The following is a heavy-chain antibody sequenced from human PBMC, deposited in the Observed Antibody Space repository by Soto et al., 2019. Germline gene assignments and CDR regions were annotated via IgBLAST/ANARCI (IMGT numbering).Heavy chain of an antibody. J-gene: IGHJ4*02. V-gene: IGHV4-34*01. Sequence: PSETLSLTCAVYGGSFSGYYWSWIRQPPGKGLNWIGEINHSGSTNYNPSLKSRVTISVDTSKNQFSLKLSSVTAADTAVYYCARGRWLRSSFDYWGQGTLVTVSS. CDR3: ARGRWLRSSFDY. CDR2: INHSGST. CDR1: GGSFSGYY. D-gene: IGHD5-12*01.